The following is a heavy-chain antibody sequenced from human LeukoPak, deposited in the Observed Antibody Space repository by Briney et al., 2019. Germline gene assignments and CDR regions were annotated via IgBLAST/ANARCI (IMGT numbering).Heavy chain of an antibody. CDR1: GFTFSSYW. CDR3: ARKNGLDY. Sequence: GGSLRLSCAASGFTFSSYWMHWVRQAPGKGLVWVSRINSDGSSTSYADSVKGRFTISRDNAKNTLYLLRAEDTAVYYCARKNGLDYWGQGTLVTVSS. CDR2: INSDGSST. J-gene: IGHJ4*02. V-gene: IGHV3-74*01.